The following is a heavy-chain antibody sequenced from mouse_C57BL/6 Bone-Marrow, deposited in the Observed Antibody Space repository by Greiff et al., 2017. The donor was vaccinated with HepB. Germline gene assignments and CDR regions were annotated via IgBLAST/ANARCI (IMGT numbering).Heavy chain of an antibody. CDR3: ARHYGSSYGYFDY. D-gene: IGHD1-1*01. V-gene: IGHV5-6*01. CDR2: ISSGGSYT. J-gene: IGHJ2*01. Sequence: EVKVVESGGDLVKPGGSLKLSCAASGFTFSSYGMSWVRQTPDKRLEWVATISSGGSYTYYPDSVKGRFTISGDNAKNTLYLQMSSLKSEDTAMYYCARHYGSSYGYFDYWGQGTTLTVSS. CDR1: GFTFSSYG.